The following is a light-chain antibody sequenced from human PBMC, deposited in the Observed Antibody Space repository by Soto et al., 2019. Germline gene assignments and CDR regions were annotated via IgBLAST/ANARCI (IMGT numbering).Light chain of an antibody. CDR2: EVN. CDR3: SSYAGSINV. Sequence: QSALTQPASVSGSPGQSVAISCTGTSSDVGGYNYVSWYQQHPGKAPKLMIYEVNKRPSGVHDRFSGSKSGNTASLTVSGLQAEDEADYYCSSYAGSINVFGTGTKLTVL. J-gene: IGLJ1*01. V-gene: IGLV2-8*01. CDR1: SSDVGGYNY.